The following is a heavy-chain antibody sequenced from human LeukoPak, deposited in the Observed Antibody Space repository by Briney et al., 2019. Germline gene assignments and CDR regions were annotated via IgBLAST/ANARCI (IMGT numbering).Heavy chain of an antibody. V-gene: IGHV3-74*01. Sequence: GGSLRLSCVVSGFTFSTSWMHWVRQAPGKGLVWVSRINSDGSSTSYADSVKGRFTISRDNAKNTLYLQMNSLRAEDTAVYYCAHIVVVPAAIEVDVWGKGTTVTVSS. CDR3: AHIVVVPAAIEVDV. J-gene: IGHJ6*04. CDR1: GFTFSTSW. CDR2: INSDGSST. D-gene: IGHD2-2*01.